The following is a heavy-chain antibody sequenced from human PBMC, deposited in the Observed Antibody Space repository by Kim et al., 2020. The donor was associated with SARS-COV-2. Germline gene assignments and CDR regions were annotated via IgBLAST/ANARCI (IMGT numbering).Heavy chain of an antibody. CDR3: AAKFPLTVTYDY. Sequence: GGSLRLSCAASGFNVSTNYMSWVRQAPGKGLECVSVIYSGGSTYYADSVKGRFTISRDNSKNTLYFQMTSLRPEDTAVYFCAAKFPLTVTYDYWGQGTLVTVSS. D-gene: IGHD4-17*01. V-gene: IGHV3-66*02. CDR1: GFNVSTNY. CDR2: IYSGGST. J-gene: IGHJ4*02.